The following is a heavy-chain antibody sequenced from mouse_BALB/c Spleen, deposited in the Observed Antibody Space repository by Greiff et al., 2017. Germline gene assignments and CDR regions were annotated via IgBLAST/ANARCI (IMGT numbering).Heavy chain of an antibody. CDR2: ISCYNGAT. D-gene: IGHD2-14*01. J-gene: IGHJ4*01. CDR3: ARGDYRYDEYYAMDY. V-gene: IGHV1S34*01. Sequence: LVKTGASVKISCKASGYSFTGYYMHWVKQSHGKSLEWIGYISCYNGATSYNQKFKGKATFTVDTSSSTAYMQFNSLTSEDSAVYYRARGDYRYDEYYAMDYWGQGTSVTVSS. CDR1: GYSFTGYY.